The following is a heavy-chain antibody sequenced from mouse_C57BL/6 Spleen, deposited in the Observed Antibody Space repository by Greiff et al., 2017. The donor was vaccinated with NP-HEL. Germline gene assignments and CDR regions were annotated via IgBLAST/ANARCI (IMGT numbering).Heavy chain of an antibody. J-gene: IGHJ2*01. CDR1: GYTFTSYW. D-gene: IGHD1-1*01. V-gene: IGHV1-50*01. CDR3: ARSVITTVVGDY. Sequence: QVQLQQPGAELVKPGASVKLSCKASGYTFTSYWMQWVKQRPGQGLEWIGEIDPSDSYTNYNQKFKGKATLTVDTSSSTAYMQLSSLTSEDSAVYYCARSVITTVVGDYWGQGTTLTVSS. CDR2: IDPSDSYT.